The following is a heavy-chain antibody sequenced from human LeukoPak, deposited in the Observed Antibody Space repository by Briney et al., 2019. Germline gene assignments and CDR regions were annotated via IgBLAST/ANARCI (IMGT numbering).Heavy chain of an antibody. CDR2: IKQDGSEA. V-gene: IGHV3-7*04. D-gene: IGHD3-10*01. CDR1: EFTFNRYW. J-gene: IGHJ4*02. CDR3: TRDARFGSGRTHLDF. Sequence: GGSLRLSCAPSEFTFNRYWMSWVRQAPGKGLQWVANIKQDGSEAHYVDSVKGRFTISRDNAKNSLSLQMNSLNVDDTGVYFCTRDARFGSGRTHLDFWSQGTLVSVCS.